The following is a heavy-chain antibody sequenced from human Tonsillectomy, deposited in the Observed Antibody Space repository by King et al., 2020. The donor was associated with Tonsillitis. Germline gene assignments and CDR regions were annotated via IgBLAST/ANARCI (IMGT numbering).Heavy chain of an antibody. Sequence: VQLVESGGGLVKPGGSLRLSCSAYGFAFSDYIMSWIRQAPGKGLEWVSQISGGGRTIYYADSVKGRFTISRDNAKNSLFLQMNSLRAEDAAIYYCASVGCSSTSCPGGYWGQGTLVSVSS. CDR1: GFAFSDYI. CDR2: ISGGGRTI. J-gene: IGHJ4*02. CDR3: ASVGCSSTSCPGGY. D-gene: IGHD2-2*01. V-gene: IGHV3-11*01.